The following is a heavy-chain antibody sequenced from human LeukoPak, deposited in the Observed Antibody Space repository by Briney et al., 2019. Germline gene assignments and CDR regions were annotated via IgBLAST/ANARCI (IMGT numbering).Heavy chain of an antibody. J-gene: IGHJ4*02. CDR1: GFTFSSYG. D-gene: IGHD3-10*01. Sequence: GGSLRLSCAASGFTFSSYGMSWVRQAPGKGLEWVSTISGSGDYTYYADSVKGGFTISRDNSKNTLYLQMNSLRAEDTAVYYCAKVTYGSGTYGAFDSWGQGTLVTVSS. CDR3: AKVTYGSGTYGAFDS. V-gene: IGHV3-23*01. CDR2: ISGSGDYT.